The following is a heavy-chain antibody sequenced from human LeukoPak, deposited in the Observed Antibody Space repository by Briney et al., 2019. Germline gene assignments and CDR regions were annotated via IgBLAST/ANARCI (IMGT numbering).Heavy chain of an antibody. D-gene: IGHD2-15*01. J-gene: IGHJ5*02. CDR2: VNPYNGNR. CDR1: GYTFTTYG. V-gene: IGHV1-18*01. Sequence: ASVKVSCKASGYTFTTYGISWVRQAPGQGLEWMGWVNPYNGNRNYAQKFQGRATMTTDTSTSTAYMELRSLGSDDTAVYYCARSLFLGVGPELENWFDPWGQGTLVTVSS. CDR3: ARSLFLGVGPELENWFDP.